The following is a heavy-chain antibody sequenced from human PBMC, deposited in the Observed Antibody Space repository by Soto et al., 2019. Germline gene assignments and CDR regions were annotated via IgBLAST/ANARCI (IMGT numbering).Heavy chain of an antibody. CDR1: GFIFENFG. CDR2: ISGSGLKK. Sequence: PGGSLRLSCAASGFIFENFGMSWVRQAPGKGLEWISSISGSGLKKYYADSVKGRFTISRDNSKSTVYLELNNLSAEDTAVYYCAKNQGVELVPLATVDWFDPWGQGSVVTVSS. CDR3: AKNQGVELVPLATVDWFDP. D-gene: IGHD1-26*01. V-gene: IGHV3-23*01. J-gene: IGHJ5*02.